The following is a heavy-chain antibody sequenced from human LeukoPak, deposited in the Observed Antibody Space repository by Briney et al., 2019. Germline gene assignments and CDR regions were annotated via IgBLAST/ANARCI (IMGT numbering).Heavy chain of an antibody. CDR3: AKDRGRSGYYGLDV. J-gene: IGHJ6*02. CDR2: TSYSGGTT. V-gene: IGHV3-23*01. D-gene: IGHD3-10*01. Sequence: GGSLRLSCAASGFTFNTYAMSWVRQAPGKGLEWVSGTSYSGGTTYYADSVKGRFTMSRDNSKNTLYLQMNSLRAEDTAVYYCAKDRGRSGYYGLDVWGLGTTVTVSS. CDR1: GFTFNTYA.